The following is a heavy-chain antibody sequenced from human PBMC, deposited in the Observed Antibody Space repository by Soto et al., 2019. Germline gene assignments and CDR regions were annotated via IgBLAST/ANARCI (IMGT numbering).Heavy chain of an antibody. Sequence: SETLSLTCTVSGGSITIGGYCWSWIRQPPGQGLEWIWYICHSGNTYYNPSLKSRVTTSLDRSKNQFSLNLSSVTAADTAVYYWAIVWFGESSWFDPWGPGILVNVSS. CDR2: ICHSGNT. CDR3: AIVWFGESSWFDP. CDR1: GGSITIGGYC. J-gene: IGHJ5*02. D-gene: IGHD3-10*01. V-gene: IGHV4-30-2*01.